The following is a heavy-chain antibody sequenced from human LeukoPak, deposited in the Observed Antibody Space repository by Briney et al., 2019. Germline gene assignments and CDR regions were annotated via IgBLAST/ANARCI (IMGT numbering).Heavy chain of an antibody. V-gene: IGHV1-69*05. CDR2: IIPIFGTA. Sequence: SVTDSCMATGGTYLSYAFRGVRQAPGQWREWMGGIIPIFGTANYAQKSQGRVTITTDASTSTAYMELSSLRSEDTAVYYCARDRHDILTGYYAFDIWGQGTMVTVSS. D-gene: IGHD3-9*01. CDR1: GGTYLSYA. CDR3: ARDRHDILTGYYAFDI. J-gene: IGHJ3*02.